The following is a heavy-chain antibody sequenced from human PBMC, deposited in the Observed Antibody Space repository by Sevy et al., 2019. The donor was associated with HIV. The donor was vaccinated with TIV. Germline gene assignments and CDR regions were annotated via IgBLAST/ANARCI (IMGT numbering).Heavy chain of an antibody. CDR1: GFTFSGSA. V-gene: IGHV3-73*01. CDR2: IRSKANSYAT. J-gene: IGHJ5*02. Sequence: GGSLRLSCAASGFTFSGSAMHWVRQASGKGLEWVGRIRSKANSYATAYAASVKGRFTISRDDSKNTAYLQMNSLKTEDTAVYYCTRQAWFRELPRFDPWGQGTLVTVSS. D-gene: IGHD3-10*01. CDR3: TRQAWFRELPRFDP.